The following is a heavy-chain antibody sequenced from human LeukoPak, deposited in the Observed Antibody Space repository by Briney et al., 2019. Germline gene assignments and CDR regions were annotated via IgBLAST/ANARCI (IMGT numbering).Heavy chain of an antibody. CDR3: ARDPHTV. Sequence: GKWLEWVSVIYSGGSTYYAASVKGRFTISRDNSKNTLYLQMNSLRAEDTAVYYCARDPHTVWGQGTLVTVSS. V-gene: IGHV3-66*01. J-gene: IGHJ4*02. D-gene: IGHD4-17*01. CDR2: IYSGGST.